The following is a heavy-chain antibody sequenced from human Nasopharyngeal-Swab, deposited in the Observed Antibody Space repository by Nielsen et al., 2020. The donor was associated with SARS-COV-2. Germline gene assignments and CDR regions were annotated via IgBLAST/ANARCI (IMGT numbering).Heavy chain of an antibody. D-gene: IGHD1-26*01. Sequence: WIRQPPGKGLEWIGEINHSGSTNYNPSLKSRVPILVDTSKNQFSLKLSSVTAADTAVYYCARGPQGGSRRPYYFDYWGQGTLVTVSS. CDR3: ARGPQGGSRRPYYFDY. J-gene: IGHJ4*02. CDR2: INHSGST. V-gene: IGHV4-34*01.